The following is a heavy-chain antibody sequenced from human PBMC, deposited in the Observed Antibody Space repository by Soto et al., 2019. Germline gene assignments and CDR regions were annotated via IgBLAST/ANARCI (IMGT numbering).Heavy chain of an antibody. V-gene: IGHV1-18*01. CDR2: ISAYNGNT. J-gene: IGHJ6*03. D-gene: IGHD4-4*01. CDR1: GYTFTSYC. Sequence: GASVKVSCKASGYTFTSYCISWVRQAPGKGLEWMGWISAYNGNTNYAQKLQGRVTMTTDTSTSTAYMELRSLRSDDTAVYYCATKRGDTVTHEAEYYYYYYMDVWGKGTTVTVSS. CDR3: ATKRGDTVTHEAEYYYYYYMDV.